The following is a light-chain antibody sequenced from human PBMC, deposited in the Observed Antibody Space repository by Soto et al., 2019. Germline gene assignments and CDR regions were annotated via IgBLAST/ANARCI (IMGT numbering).Light chain of an antibody. V-gene: IGKV3-11*01. J-gene: IGKJ1*01. Sequence: EVVLTQSPATLSLSPGERATLSCKASQTINKYLVWLQQKPGQAPRLLISDASKRATGIPARFSGSGSGTDFTLTISSLEPEDTAIYYCQQRSAWSWTFGQGTKVEMK. CDR1: QTINKY. CDR3: QQRSAWSWT. CDR2: DAS.